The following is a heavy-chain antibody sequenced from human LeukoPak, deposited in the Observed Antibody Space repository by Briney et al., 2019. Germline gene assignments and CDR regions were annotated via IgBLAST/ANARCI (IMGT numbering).Heavy chain of an antibody. Sequence: PSETLSLTCTVSGGSISSGDYYWSWIRQPPGKGLEWIGYIYYSGSTYYNPSLKSRVTISVDTSKNQFSLNLSSVTAADTAVYCCARGGGYGAYFFDYWGQGTLVTVSS. CDR2: IYYSGST. D-gene: IGHD4-17*01. V-gene: IGHV4-30-4*01. J-gene: IGHJ4*02. CDR3: ARGGGYGAYFFDY. CDR1: GGSISSGDYY.